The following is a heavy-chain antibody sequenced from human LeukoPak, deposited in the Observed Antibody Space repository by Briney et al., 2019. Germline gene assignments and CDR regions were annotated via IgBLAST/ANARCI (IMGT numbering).Heavy chain of an antibody. J-gene: IGHJ5*02. Sequence: GGSLRLSCAASGFTFSDYYMSWIRQAPGKGLEWVSYISSSGSTIYYADSVKGRFTISRDNAKNSLYLQMNSLRAEDTAVYYCAREFSKDTAMVGPDFGWFDPWGQGTLVTVSS. D-gene: IGHD5-18*01. V-gene: IGHV3-11*01. CDR1: GFTFSDYY. CDR2: ISSSGSTI. CDR3: AREFSKDTAMVGPDFGWFDP.